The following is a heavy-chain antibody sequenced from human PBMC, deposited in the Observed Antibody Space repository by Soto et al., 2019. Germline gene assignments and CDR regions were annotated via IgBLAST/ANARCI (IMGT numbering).Heavy chain of an antibody. J-gene: IGHJ3*02. Sequence: EVQLVESGGRVVQPGGSLRLSCAASGFTFSDSAMNWVRQAPGKGLDWLAFITSTSSTILYADSVKGRFTISRDYVKTSLYLQMSSLRDEDTAVYYCARGRDHALDIWGKGTMVTVSS. CDR1: GFTFSDSA. V-gene: IGHV3-48*02. CDR2: ITSTSSTI. CDR3: ARGRDHALDI.